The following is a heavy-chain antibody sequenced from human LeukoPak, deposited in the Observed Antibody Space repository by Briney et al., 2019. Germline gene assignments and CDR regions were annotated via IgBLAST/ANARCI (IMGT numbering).Heavy chain of an antibody. V-gene: IGHV4-39*01. CDR2: IYYSGST. D-gene: IGHD3-22*01. J-gene: IGHJ4*02. CDR1: GGSISSSSYY. CDR3: ARHGVIVDY. Sequence: SETLSLTCTVSGGSISSSSYYWGWIRQPPGKGLEWIGSIYYSGSTYYNPSLKSRVTISVDTSKNQFSLKLSSVTAADTAVYYCARHGVIVDYWGQGTLVTVSS.